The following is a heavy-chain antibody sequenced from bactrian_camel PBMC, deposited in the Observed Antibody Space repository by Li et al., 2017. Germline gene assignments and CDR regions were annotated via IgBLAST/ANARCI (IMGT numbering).Heavy chain of an antibody. CDR2: ISWNGGSA. CDR1: GPTSSKNF. V-gene: IGHV3S60*01. CDR3: TTLYTITNWVRSPDY. D-gene: IGHD1*01. Sequence: HVQLVESGGGSVQSGGSLRLSCAASGPTSSKNFMGWFRRAPGKEREGVVCISWNGGSAYTDSVKGRFTISKDVAKSTLYLQMNSLKSEDTALYYCTTLYTITNWVRSPDYWGQGTQVTVS. J-gene: IGHJ4*01.